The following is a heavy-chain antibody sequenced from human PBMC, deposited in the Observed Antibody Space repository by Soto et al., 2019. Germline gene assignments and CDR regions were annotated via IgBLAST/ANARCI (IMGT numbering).Heavy chain of an antibody. Sequence: QITLKESGPTLVKPTQTLTLTCTFSGFSLSTNGVGVGWIRQPPGKALEWLALIYWDDDKRYSPSLKSRITSTKDTPKNQVVITLTNIDPGDTATYYCADTDRHYYDYYGMDVWGQGTTVTVSS. J-gene: IGHJ6*02. CDR2: IYWDDDK. CDR1: GFSLSTNGVG. D-gene: IGHD3-16*02. CDR3: ADTDRHYYDYYGMDV. V-gene: IGHV2-5*02.